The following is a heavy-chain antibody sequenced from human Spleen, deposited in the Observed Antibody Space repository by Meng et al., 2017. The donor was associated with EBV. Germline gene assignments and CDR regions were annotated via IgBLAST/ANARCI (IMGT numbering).Heavy chain of an antibody. CDR3: ARPFPSWQSPRLDPFGA. Sequence: QLQRREPVPGKVKPSETLSLTCTVSGDSISSFYYWGWIRQPPGRGLEWIGSVHYTGSTYYSPSLKSRVTVSVDTSKNQFSLRLTSVTAADTAVYYCARPFPSWQSPRLDPFGAWGQGTLVTVSS. CDR1: GDSISSFYY. V-gene: IGHV4-39*01. CDR2: VHYTGST. D-gene: IGHD6-19*01. J-gene: IGHJ5*02.